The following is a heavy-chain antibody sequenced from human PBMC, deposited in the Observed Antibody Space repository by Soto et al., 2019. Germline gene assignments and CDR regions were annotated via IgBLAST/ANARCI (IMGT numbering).Heavy chain of an antibody. D-gene: IGHD2-15*01. V-gene: IGHV1-18*01. CDR3: ARSLNRGVVVAATGFDD. CDR1: GYTFSIYG. Sequence: GASGKVSCKASGYTFSIYGITWVRQAPGQGLEWMGWISSYSGSTNYAQKLQGRVTMTTDTSTTTAYMELSSLRSEDTAVYYCARSLNRGVVVAATGFDDWGQGTLVTVPS. CDR2: ISSYSGST. J-gene: IGHJ4*02.